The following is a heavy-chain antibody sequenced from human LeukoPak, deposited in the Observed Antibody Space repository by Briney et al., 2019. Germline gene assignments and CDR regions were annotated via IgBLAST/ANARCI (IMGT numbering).Heavy chain of an antibody. CDR2: ISSSSKYI. Sequence: GGSLRLSCAASGFAFSTYSMNWVRQAPGRGLEWVSSISSSSKYIYYADSVKGRFTISRDDAKNSLSLQMNSLRAEDTAVYYCARDLDIVVVPASWFYPWGQGTLVTVSS. D-gene: IGHD2-2*03. CDR3: ARDLDIVVVPASWFYP. CDR1: GFAFSTYS. J-gene: IGHJ5*02. V-gene: IGHV3-21*01.